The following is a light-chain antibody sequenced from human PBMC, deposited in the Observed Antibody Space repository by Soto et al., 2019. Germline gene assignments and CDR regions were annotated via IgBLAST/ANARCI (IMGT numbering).Light chain of an antibody. CDR1: SSDVGRYNY. CDR3: SSYTSSSTRVV. CDR2: DVN. J-gene: IGLJ2*01. V-gene: IGLV2-14*01. Sequence: QSALTQPASVSGSPGQSITISCTGTSSDVGRYNYVSWYQQHPGKAPKLMIYDVNNRPSGVSNRFSGSKSGNTASLTISGLQAEDEADYYCSSYTSSSTRVVFGGGTKLTGL.